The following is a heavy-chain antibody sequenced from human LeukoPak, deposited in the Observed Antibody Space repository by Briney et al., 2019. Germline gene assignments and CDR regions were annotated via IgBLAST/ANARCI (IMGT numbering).Heavy chain of an antibody. D-gene: IGHD1-14*01. CDR2: ISGNTSYI. V-gene: IGHV3-21*01. CDR3: AREEMGGTTRSGALT. CDR1: GFSLFSYS. J-gene: IGHJ5*02. Sequence: GGSLRLSCVGSGFSLFSYSINWVRQAPGKGLEWVSSISGNTSYIYYADSVKGRFTISRDNAENSLYLQMNSLRAEDTAVYYCAREEMGGTTRSGALTWGQGTLVTVSS.